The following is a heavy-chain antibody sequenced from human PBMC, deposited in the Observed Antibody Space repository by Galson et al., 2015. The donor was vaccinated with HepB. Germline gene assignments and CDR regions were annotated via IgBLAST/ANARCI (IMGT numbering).Heavy chain of an antibody. Sequence: SVKVSCKASGYTFTSYYMHWVRQAPGQGLEWMGIINPSGGRTSYAQKFQGRVTMTWDTSTSTVYMELSSLRSEDTAVYYCARDFGVSQPLWGADYWGQGTLVTVSS. CDR2: INPSGGRT. V-gene: IGHV1-46*03. CDR1: GYTFTSYY. D-gene: IGHD2-2*01. J-gene: IGHJ4*02. CDR3: ARDFGVSQPLWGADY.